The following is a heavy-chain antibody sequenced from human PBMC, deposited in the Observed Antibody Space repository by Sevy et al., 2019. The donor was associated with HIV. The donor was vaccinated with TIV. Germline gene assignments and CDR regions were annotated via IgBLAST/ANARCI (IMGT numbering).Heavy chain of an antibody. CDR3: ARETAADAFDV. CDR1: AFTFSSYD. J-gene: IGHJ3*01. CDR2: IGLSGDT. D-gene: IGHD6-13*01. Sequence: GGSLRLSCAATAFTFSSYDMHWVRQVAGKGLEWVSSIGLSGDTYFAGSVKGRFTISRDNVKNYLYRQMSSLRAGDTAVYYCARETAADAFDVWGQGTFVTVSS. V-gene: IGHV3-13*01.